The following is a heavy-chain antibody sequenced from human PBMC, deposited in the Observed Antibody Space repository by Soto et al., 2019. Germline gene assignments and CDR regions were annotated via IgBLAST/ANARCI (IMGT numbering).Heavy chain of an antibody. CDR3: AHFSDLEWFDP. V-gene: IGHV4-59*01. CDR2: IFYTGST. J-gene: IGHJ5*02. D-gene: IGHD2-21*01. CDR1: GGSISRYF. Sequence: QVQLQESGPGLVRPSETRSLTCTVSGGSISRYFWSWIRQSPGKGLEWIGYIFYTGSTTYNPSLKSRVTISIDTSKNQFSLKLSSLTAADTAVYYCAHFSDLEWFDPWGQGTLVTVSS.